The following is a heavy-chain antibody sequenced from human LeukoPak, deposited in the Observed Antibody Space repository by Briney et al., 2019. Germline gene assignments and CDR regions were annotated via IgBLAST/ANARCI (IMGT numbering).Heavy chain of an antibody. D-gene: IGHD5-18*01. Sequence: AGGSLRLSCAASGFTFSNYAMNWFRQAPGKGLEWVSAISGSSDSTYYVDSVKGRFTISRDNPKNTLYLQMNSLRAEDTAVYYCAKDRSYSYGGIDYWGQGTLVTVSS. CDR1: GFTFSNYA. CDR3: AKDRSYSYGGIDY. J-gene: IGHJ4*02. V-gene: IGHV3-23*01. CDR2: ISGSSDST.